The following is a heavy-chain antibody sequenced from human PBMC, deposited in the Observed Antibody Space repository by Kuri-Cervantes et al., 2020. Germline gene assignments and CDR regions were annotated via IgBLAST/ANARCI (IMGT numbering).Heavy chain of an antibody. CDR1: GGSISSYY. V-gene: IGHV3-53*05. J-gene: IGHJ4*02. CDR3: ARDERSRITMVRGVIMAY. D-gene: IGHD3-10*01. Sequence: GGSLRLSCTVSGGSISSYYWSWVRQAPGKGLEWVSVIYSGGSTYYADSVKGRFTISRDNSKNTLYLQMNSLRAEDTAVYYCARDERSRITMVRGVIMAYWGQGALVTVSS. CDR2: IYSGGST.